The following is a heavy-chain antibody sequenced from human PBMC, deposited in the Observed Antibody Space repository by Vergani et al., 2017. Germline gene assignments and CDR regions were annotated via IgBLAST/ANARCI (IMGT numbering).Heavy chain of an antibody. CDR2: IYTSGST. Sequence: QVQLQESGPGLVKPSETLSLTCTVSGGSISSSSYYWGWIRQPPGKGLEWIGSIYTSGSTNYNPSLKSRVTMSVDTSKNQFSLKLSSVTAADTAVYYCARESMGSLDYWGQGTLVTVSS. CDR3: ARESMGSLDY. D-gene: IGHD2-15*01. V-gene: IGHV4-39*07. J-gene: IGHJ4*02. CDR1: GGSISSSSYY.